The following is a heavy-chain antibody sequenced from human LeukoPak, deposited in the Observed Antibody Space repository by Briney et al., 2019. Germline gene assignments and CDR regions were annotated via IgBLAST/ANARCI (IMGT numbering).Heavy chain of an antibody. J-gene: IGHJ4*02. V-gene: IGHV1-69*13. CDR1: GGTFSSYA. D-gene: IGHD4-17*01. Sequence: GASVKVSCKASGGTFSSYAISWLRQAPGQGLEWMEGIIPIFGTGNYAQKFQGRVTITADESTSTAYMELSSLRSEDTAVYYCARGDNRFTTVTTNFDYWGQGTLVTVSS. CDR2: IIPIFGTG. CDR3: ARGDNRFTTVTTNFDY.